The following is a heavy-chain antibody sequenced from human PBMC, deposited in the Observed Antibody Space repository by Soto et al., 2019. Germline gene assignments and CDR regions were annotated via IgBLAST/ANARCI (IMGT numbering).Heavy chain of an antibody. V-gene: IGHV4-34*01. CDR2: INHSGST. Sequence: ETLSITCAVYGWSFSGYYWSWTRQPPGKGLEGIGEINHSGSTNYNPSLKSRVTIPVDTAKNQFSLKLSAVTAADTAVYYCARSGGDGDYGYYYYYYGMDVWGQGTTVTVSS. CDR1: GWSFSGYY. J-gene: IGHJ6*02. D-gene: IGHD4-17*01. CDR3: ARSGGDGDYGYYYYYYGMDV.